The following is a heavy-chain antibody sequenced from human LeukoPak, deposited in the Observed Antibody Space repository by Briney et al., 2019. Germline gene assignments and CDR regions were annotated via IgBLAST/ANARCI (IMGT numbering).Heavy chain of an antibody. J-gene: IGHJ6*02. Sequence: PGGSLRLSCAASGFSVTSKYINWVRHAPGKGLEWVLVVESGGDTSYANSVKGRFTVSRDIFQNTLYLQMNNLRAEDTAVYYCARVGSYYDMDVWGQGTTVTVSS. V-gene: IGHV3-53*01. CDR3: ARVGSYYDMDV. CDR2: VESGGDT. CDR1: GFSVTSKY. D-gene: IGHD3-10*01.